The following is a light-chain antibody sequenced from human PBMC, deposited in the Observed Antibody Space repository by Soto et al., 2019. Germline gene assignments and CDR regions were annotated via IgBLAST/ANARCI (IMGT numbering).Light chain of an antibody. V-gene: IGKV1-5*01. CDR2: DAS. CDR3: QQYNNYPRT. Sequence: DIQMTQSPSTLSASIGDRVTITCRASESIRTWLAWYQHKPGKAPKFLIYDASSLESGVPSRFSGSGSGTEFTLTISSLQPDGFATYYCQQYNNYPRTFGQGTKV. J-gene: IGKJ1*01. CDR1: ESIRTW.